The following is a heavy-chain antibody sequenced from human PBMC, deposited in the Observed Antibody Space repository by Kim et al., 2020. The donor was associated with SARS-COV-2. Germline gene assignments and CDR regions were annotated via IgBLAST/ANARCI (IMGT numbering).Heavy chain of an antibody. V-gene: IGHV4-34*01. D-gene: IGHD2-2*01. Sequence: LKSRVTISLDTSKNQSSLKLSSVTAADTAVYYCARGGYCSSTSCPLEFDPWGQGTLVTVSS. J-gene: IGHJ5*02. CDR3: ARGGYCSSTSCPLEFDP.